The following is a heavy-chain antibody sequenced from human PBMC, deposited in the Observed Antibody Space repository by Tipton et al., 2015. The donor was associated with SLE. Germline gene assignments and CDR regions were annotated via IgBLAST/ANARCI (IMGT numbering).Heavy chain of an antibody. CDR2: IGSSTTSI. V-gene: IGHV3-48*01. Sequence: SLRLSCAASGFIFSIYSMNWVRQAPGKGLEWVSYIGSSTTSIYYADSVKGRFTISRDNAKNTLYLQLNSLRAEDTAVYYCAKVDRTNMVTSFDYWGQGTLVTVSS. CDR1: GFIFSIYS. D-gene: IGHD5-18*01. CDR3: AKVDRTNMVTSFDY. J-gene: IGHJ4*02.